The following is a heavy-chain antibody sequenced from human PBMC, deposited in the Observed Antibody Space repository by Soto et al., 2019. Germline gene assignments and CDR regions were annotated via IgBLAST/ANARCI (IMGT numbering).Heavy chain of an antibody. CDR3: AKATATGGGAFDI. CDR2: ILVDGRT. Sequence: GWSLRLSCSASVFIFSSYDMSWVRQAPGKGLEWVSTILVDGRTFYVDSVKGRFTISRDSSKNTVYLQMNSLTAGDTALYYCAKATATGGGAFDICGQGTMVTVSS. D-gene: IGHD2-8*02. J-gene: IGHJ3*02. CDR1: VFIFSSYD. V-gene: IGHV3-23*01.